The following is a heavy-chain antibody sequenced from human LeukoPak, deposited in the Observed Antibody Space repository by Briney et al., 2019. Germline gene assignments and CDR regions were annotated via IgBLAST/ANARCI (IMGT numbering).Heavy chain of an antibody. CDR3: ARLIAVVPAASNWFDP. J-gene: IGHJ5*02. CDR2: INHSGST. Sequence: TSETLSLTCAVYGGSFSGYYWSWIRQPPGKGLEWNGEINHSGSTNYNPSLKSRVTISVDTSKNQFSLKLSSVTAADTAVYYCARLIAVVPAASNWFDPWGQGTLVTVSS. D-gene: IGHD2-2*01. V-gene: IGHV4-34*01. CDR1: GGSFSGYY.